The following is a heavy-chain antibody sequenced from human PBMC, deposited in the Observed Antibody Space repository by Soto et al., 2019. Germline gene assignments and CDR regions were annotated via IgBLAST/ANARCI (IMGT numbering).Heavy chain of an antibody. D-gene: IGHD3-22*01. Sequence: PSETVSLTCTVSGGSIRSGDSYWSWIRQPPGKGLEWIGYIYYSGSTYYNPSLKSRVTISLDTSKNQFSLNLSSVTAADTAVYYCARTHYSDRSGTDYWGQGTLVTVSS. CDR3: ARTHYSDRSGTDY. CDR2: IYYSGST. J-gene: IGHJ4*02. V-gene: IGHV4-30-4*01. CDR1: GGSIRSGDSY.